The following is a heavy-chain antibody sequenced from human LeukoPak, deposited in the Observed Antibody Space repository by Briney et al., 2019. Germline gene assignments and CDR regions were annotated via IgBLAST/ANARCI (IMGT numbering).Heavy chain of an antibody. CDR3: AKAKGGL. J-gene: IGHJ4*02. V-gene: IGHV3-23*01. D-gene: IGHD2-15*01. Sequence: GGSLRLSCVASGFTFSIYTMTWFRQAPGKGLEWVSSISGSEDTTYFADSVRGRFTLSRDNSRNTLFLQMDSLRVDDTAVYYCAKAKGGLWGQGTLVTV. CDR2: ISGSEDTT. CDR1: GFTFSIYT.